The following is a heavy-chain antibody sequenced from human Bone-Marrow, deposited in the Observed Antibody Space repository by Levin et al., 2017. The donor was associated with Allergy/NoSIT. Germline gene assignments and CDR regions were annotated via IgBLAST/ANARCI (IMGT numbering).Heavy chain of an antibody. CDR2: IFYRGNT. V-gene: IGHV4-31*03. CDR1: GGSISNVGDF. D-gene: IGHD3-10*01. Sequence: SQTLSLTCTVSGGSISNVGDFWSWIRQFPGKDLEWIGYIFYRGNTYYNPSLLSRVTLSVDTSQNQFSLSLKSVTAADTAVYYCARGQEAALVHALHFDYWGQGLLVTVSS. J-gene: IGHJ4*02. CDR3: ARGQEAALVHALHFDY.